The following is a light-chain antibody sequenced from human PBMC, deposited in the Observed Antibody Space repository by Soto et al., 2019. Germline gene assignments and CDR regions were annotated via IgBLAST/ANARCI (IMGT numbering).Light chain of an antibody. CDR3: QQSYSTTWT. CDR2: AAS. V-gene: IGKV1-39*01. CDR1: QSISSY. Sequence: DIQMTQSPSSLSASVGDRVTITCRASQSISSYLNWYQQKPGKAPKLLIYAASSLQSGVPSRFSGSGSGTDFTLTTSSLQPEDFATYYCQQSYSTTWTFGQGTKVDIK. J-gene: IGKJ1*01.